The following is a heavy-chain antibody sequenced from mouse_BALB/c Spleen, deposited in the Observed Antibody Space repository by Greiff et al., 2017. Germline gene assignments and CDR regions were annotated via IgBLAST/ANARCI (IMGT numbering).Heavy chain of an antibody. J-gene: IGHJ4*01. CDR2: IDPYYGGT. CDR3: ARGLFITTVVAPYYYAMDY. V-gene: IGHV1-39*01. CDR1: GYSFTGYN. D-gene: IGHD1-1*01. Sequence: VQLQQSGPELEKPGASVKISCKASGYSFTGYNMNWVKQSNGKSLEWIGNIDPYYGGTSYNQKFKGKATLTVDKSSSTAYMQLKSLTSEDSAVYYCARGLFITTVVAPYYYAMDYWGQGTSVTVSS.